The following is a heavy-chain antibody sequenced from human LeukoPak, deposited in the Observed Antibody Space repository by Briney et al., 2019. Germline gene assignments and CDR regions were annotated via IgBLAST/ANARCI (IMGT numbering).Heavy chain of an antibody. J-gene: IGHJ3*02. CDR1: GFTVSSNY. CDR3: ARESPGAPDAFDI. Sequence: VGSLRLSCAASGFTVSSNYMSWVRQAPGKGLEWVSVIYSGGSTYYADSVKGRFTISRDNSKNTLYLQMNSLRAEDTAVYYCARESPGAPDAFDIWGQGTMVTVSS. CDR2: IYSGGST. D-gene: IGHD4/OR15-4a*01. V-gene: IGHV3-66*01.